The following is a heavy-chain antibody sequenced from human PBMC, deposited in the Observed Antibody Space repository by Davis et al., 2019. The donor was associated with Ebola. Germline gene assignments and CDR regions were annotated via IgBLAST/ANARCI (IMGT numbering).Heavy chain of an antibody. V-gene: IGHV3-23*01. CDR1: GFTFSSYG. D-gene: IGHD6-6*01. Sequence: GESLKISCAASGFTFSSYGMHWVRQAPGKGLEWVSAISGSGGSTYYADSVKGRFTISRDNSKNTLYLQMNSLRAEDTAVYYCAKGSSYSSSYDYWGQGTLVTVSS. CDR2: ISGSGGST. J-gene: IGHJ4*02. CDR3: AKGSSYSSSYDY.